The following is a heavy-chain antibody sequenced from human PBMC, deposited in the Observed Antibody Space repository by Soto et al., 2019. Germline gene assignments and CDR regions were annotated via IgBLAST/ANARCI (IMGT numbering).Heavy chain of an antibody. D-gene: IGHD5-18*01. J-gene: IGHJ6*02. V-gene: IGHV3-43*01. CDR3: AKDIGPSPEYSYGLYGMDV. CDR1: GFTFDDYT. CDR2: ISWDGGST. Sequence: PGGSLRLSCAASGFTFDDYTMHWVRQAPGKGLEWVSLISWDGGSTYYADSVKGRFTISRDNSKNSLYLQMNSLRTEDTALYYCAKDIGPSPEYSYGLYGMDVWGQGTTVTVSS.